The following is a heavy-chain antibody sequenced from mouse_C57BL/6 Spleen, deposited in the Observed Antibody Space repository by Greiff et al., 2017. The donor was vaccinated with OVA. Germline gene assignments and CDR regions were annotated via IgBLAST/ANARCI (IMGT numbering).Heavy chain of an antibody. Sequence: QVQLKQPGAELVKPGASVKMSCKASGYTFTSYWITWVKQRPGQGLEWIGDIYPGSGSTNYNEKFKSKATLTVDTSSSTAYMQLSSLTSEDSAVYYCAMYYYGSPYWYFGVWGTGTTVTVSS. CDR1: GYTFTSYW. J-gene: IGHJ1*03. V-gene: IGHV1-55*01. D-gene: IGHD1-1*01. CDR3: AMYYYGSPYWYFGV. CDR2: IYPGSGST.